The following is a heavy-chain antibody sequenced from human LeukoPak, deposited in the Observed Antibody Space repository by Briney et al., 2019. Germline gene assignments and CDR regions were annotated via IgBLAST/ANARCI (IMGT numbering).Heavy chain of an antibody. J-gene: IGHJ4*02. V-gene: IGHV4-38-2*01. D-gene: IGHD3-16*02. CDR2: IYHSGST. CDR3: ARVGYVCGSYRYTFDY. CDR1: GYSISSGYY. Sequence: SETLSLTCAVSGYSISSGYYWGWIRQPPGKGLEWIGSIYHSGSTYYNPSLKSRVTISVDTSKNQFSLKLSSVTAADTAVYYCARVGYVCGSYRYTFDYWGQGTLVTVSS.